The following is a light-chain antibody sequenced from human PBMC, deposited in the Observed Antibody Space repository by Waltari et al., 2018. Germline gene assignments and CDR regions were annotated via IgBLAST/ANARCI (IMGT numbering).Light chain of an antibody. CDR1: SGHSSNV. Sequence: QLVLTHSPSASASLGASVKLTCTLSSGHSSNVVAWLQQQPEKGPRYLMKVNSDGSHSQGDEIPDRFSGTSSGAERYLTISNLQSEDEADYYCQSGGHGTWVFGGGTKLTVL. J-gene: IGLJ3*02. V-gene: IGLV4-69*01. CDR3: QSGGHGTWV. CDR2: VNSDGSH.